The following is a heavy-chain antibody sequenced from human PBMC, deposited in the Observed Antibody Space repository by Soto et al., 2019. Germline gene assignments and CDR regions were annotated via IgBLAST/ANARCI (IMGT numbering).Heavy chain of an antibody. CDR1: GFTFSSYS. V-gene: IGHV3-21*01. CDR3: AGDNWNDGFDY. J-gene: IGHJ4*02. CDR2: ISSSSSYI. Sequence: EVQLVESGGGLVKPGGSLRLSCAASGFTFSSYSMNWVRQAPGKGLEWVSSISSSSSYIYYADSVKGRITISRDNAKYSQYLQMNSLRAEDTAVYYCAGDNWNDGFDYWGQGTLVTVSS. D-gene: IGHD1-20*01.